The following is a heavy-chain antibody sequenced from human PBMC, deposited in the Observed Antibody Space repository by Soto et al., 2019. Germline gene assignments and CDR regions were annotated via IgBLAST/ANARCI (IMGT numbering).Heavy chain of an antibody. CDR2: ISGSGGST. V-gene: IGHV3-23*01. J-gene: IGHJ4*02. CDR1: GFTFSSYA. Sequence: EVQLLESGGGLVQPGGSLRLSCAASGFTFSSYAMSWVRQAPGKGLEWVSAISGSGGSTYYADSVKGRFTISRDTSKNTLYLELSSLRSEDTAVYYCACSGAAFDYWGGGTLFSVSS. D-gene: IGHD6-25*01. CDR3: ACSGAAFDY.